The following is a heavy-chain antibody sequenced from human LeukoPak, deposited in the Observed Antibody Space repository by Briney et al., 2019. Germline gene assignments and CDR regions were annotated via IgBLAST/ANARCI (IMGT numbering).Heavy chain of an antibody. V-gene: IGHV3-9*01. D-gene: IGHD4-17*01. J-gene: IGHJ4*02. Sequence: PGRSLRLSCAASGFTFDDYAMHWVRQAPGKGLEWVSGISWNSCNIGYADSVKGRFTISRDNAKNSLYLQMNSLRAEDTALYYCAKDRVSTVTTRSHFDSWGQGTLVTVSS. CDR1: GFTFDDYA. CDR3: AKDRVSTVTTRSHFDS. CDR2: ISWNSCNI.